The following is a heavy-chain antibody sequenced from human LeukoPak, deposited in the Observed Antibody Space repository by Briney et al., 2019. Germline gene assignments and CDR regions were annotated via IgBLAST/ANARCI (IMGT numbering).Heavy chain of an antibody. V-gene: IGHV3-48*01. J-gene: IGHJ4*02. D-gene: IGHD2-2*01. CDR2: ISSSSNTI. CDR3: APGYCSSSSCTHYFDY. Sequence: GGSLRLSCAASGFTFSTYSMNWVRQAPGKGLEWVSYISSSSNTIYYADSVKGRFTVSRDNATNSLYLQMNSPRVEDTAVYYCAPGYCSSSSCTHYFDYWSQGTLVTVSS. CDR1: GFTFSTYS.